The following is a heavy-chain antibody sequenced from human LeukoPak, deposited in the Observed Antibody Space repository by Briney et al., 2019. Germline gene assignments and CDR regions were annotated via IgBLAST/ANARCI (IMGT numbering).Heavy chain of an antibody. Sequence: QTGGSLRLSCAASGFTFSSYGMHWVRQAPGKGLVWVAVISYDGSDKYYADSVKGRFTISRDNSKNTLYLQMNSLRAEDTAVYYCAKDSSPTVTIDYWGQGTLVTVSS. CDR1: GFTFSSYG. CDR3: AKDSSPTVTIDY. CDR2: ISYDGSDK. D-gene: IGHD4-17*01. J-gene: IGHJ4*02. V-gene: IGHV3-30*18.